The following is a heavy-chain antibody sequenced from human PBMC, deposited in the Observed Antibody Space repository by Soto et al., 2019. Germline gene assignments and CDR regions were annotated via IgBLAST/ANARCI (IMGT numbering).Heavy chain of an antibody. J-gene: IGHJ6*02. D-gene: IGHD3-10*01. CDR3: ATRPYYYGSGSYPTYYYYGMDV. V-gene: IGHV1-69*02. CDR2: IIPILGIA. CDR1: GGTFSSYT. Sequence: QVQLVQSGAEVKKPGSSVKVSCKASGGTFSSYTISWVRQAPGQGLEWMGRIIPILGIANYAQKFQGRVTITADKSTSPDYRELXSLRSEDTAVYYCATRPYYYGSGSYPTYYYYGMDVWGQGTTVTVSS.